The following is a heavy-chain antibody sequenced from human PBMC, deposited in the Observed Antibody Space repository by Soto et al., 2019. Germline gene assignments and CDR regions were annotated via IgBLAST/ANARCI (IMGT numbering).Heavy chain of an antibody. J-gene: IGHJ4*02. D-gene: IGHD5-18*01. CDR1: GFTFSSYG. CDR3: ARDRYSYAPAHPDY. Sequence: QVQLVESGGGVVQPGRSLRLSCAASGFTFSSYGMHWVRQAPGKGLEWVAVIWYDGSNKYYADSVKGRFTISRDNSKNTLYLQMNSLRAEDTAVYYCARDRYSYAPAHPDYWGQGTLVTVSS. V-gene: IGHV3-33*01. CDR2: IWYDGSNK.